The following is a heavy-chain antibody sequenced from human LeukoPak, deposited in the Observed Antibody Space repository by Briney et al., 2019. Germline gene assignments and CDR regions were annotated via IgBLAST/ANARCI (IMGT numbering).Heavy chain of an antibody. J-gene: IGHJ4*02. CDR3: VKASSGSYWGGYFDY. Sequence: GGSLRLSCVTSGFTFSNYAMHWVRRAPGKGLEWVAVISYDGVNEYYADSLKGRFTISRDSSGNTLYLQMNSLRIDDTAVYYCVKASSGSYWGGYFDYWGQGALVTVSS. CDR2: ISYDGVNE. D-gene: IGHD1-26*01. CDR1: GFTFSNYA. V-gene: IGHV3-30*18.